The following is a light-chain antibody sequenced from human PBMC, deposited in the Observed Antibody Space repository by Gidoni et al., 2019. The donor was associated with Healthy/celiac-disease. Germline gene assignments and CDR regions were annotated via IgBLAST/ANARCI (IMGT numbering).Light chain of an antibody. V-gene: IGKV3-20*01. Sequence: LTQSPGSLSLSPGERATLSCRASQSVSSSYLAWYQQKPGQAPRLLIYGASSRATGIPDRFSGSGSGTDFTLTISRLEPEDFAVYYCQQYGSSLLTFGGGTKVEIK. CDR2: GAS. CDR3: QQYGSSLLT. CDR1: QSVSSSY. J-gene: IGKJ4*01.